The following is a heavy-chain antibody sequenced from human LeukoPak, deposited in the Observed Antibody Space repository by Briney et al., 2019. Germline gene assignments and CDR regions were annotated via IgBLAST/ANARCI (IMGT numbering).Heavy chain of an antibody. CDR1: GYSISSGYY. CDR3: VRIGGYAVRGVESWFDP. D-gene: IGHD3-10*01. V-gene: IGHV4-38-2*01. Sequence: PSETLSLTCAVSGYSISSGYYWGWIRQPPGKGLEWIESIYHSGSTYYNPSLKSRVTISVDTSKNQFSLKLSSGTAADTAVYYCVRIGGYAVRGVESWFDPWGQGTLVTVSS. CDR2: IYHSGST. J-gene: IGHJ5*02.